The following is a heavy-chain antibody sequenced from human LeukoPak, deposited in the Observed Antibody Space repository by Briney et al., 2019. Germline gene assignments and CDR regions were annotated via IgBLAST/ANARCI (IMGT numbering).Heavy chain of an antibody. Sequence: PSETLSLTCTVSGGSISTYYWNWIRQPPGKGLEWIGFVSYSGNTNYNPSIKSRVTISVNTSKNQFSLKLSSVTAADTAVYYCARSTMVRGVISAFDIWGQGTMVTVSS. V-gene: IGHV4-59*01. CDR3: ARSTMVRGVISAFDI. CDR1: GGSISTYY. D-gene: IGHD3-10*01. CDR2: VSYSGNT. J-gene: IGHJ3*02.